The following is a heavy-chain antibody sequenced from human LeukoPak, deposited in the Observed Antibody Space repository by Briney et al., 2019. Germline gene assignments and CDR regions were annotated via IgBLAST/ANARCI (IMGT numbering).Heavy chain of an antibody. CDR2: IYYSGST. Sequence: PSETLSLTCTVSGGSISSDYWSWIRQSPGKGLEWIGYIYYSGSTNYNPSLKSRVTISVDTSKNQFSLRLSSVTAADTAVYYCARHRYYYDSSGYYYQPWGQGTLVTVSS. CDR1: GGSISSDY. V-gene: IGHV4-59*01. D-gene: IGHD3-22*01. J-gene: IGHJ5*02. CDR3: ARHRYYYDSSGYYYQP.